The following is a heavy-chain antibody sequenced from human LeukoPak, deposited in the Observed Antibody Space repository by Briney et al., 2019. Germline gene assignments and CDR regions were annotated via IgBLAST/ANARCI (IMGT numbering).Heavy chain of an antibody. CDR2: MNPNSGGT. Sequence: ASVKVSCKASGYTFTGYYMHWVRQAPGQGLEWMGRMNPNSGGTNYAQKFQGRVTMTRDTSISTAYMELSRLRSDDTAVYYCARDDLGYCSGGSCYTSGNWFDPWGQGTLVTVSS. CDR3: ARDDLGYCSGGSCYTSGNWFDP. J-gene: IGHJ5*02. CDR1: GYTFTGYY. V-gene: IGHV1-2*06. D-gene: IGHD2-15*01.